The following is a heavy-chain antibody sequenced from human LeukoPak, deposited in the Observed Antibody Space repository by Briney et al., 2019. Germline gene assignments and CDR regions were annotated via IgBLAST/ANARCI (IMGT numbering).Heavy chain of an antibody. CDR3: ARGSGSYFYYYYMDV. CDR2: IFYSGTT. V-gene: IGHV4-34*01. J-gene: IGHJ6*03. CDR1: GGSFSGYY. D-gene: IGHD1-26*01. Sequence: SETLSLTCAVYGGSFSGYYWSWIRQPPGKGLEWIGNIFYSGTTYYNPSLKSRVTISVDTSKNQFSLKVTSVAAADTAVYYCARGSGSYFYYYYMDVWGKGTTVAVSS.